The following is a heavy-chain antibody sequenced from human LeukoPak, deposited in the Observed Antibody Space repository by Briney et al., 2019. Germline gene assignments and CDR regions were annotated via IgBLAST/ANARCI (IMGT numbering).Heavy chain of an antibody. Sequence: GGSLRPSCAASGFTFSGYAMSWVRQAPGKGLEWVSTISGPGGSTYYTDSVKGRFTISRDNSKNTVFLQMNSLRAEDTAVYYCARDYGDYPNWDYWGQGTLVTVSS. CDR1: GFTFSGYA. D-gene: IGHD4-17*01. J-gene: IGHJ4*02. V-gene: IGHV3-23*01. CDR3: ARDYGDYPNWDY. CDR2: ISGPGGST.